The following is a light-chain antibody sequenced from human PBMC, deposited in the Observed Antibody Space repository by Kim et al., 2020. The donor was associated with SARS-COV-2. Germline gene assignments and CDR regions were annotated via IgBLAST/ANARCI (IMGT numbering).Light chain of an antibody. CDR2: TTS. CDR1: QDIRND. CDR3: LQEYSYPMT. J-gene: IGKJ1*01. V-gene: IGKV1-6*01. Sequence: AIQMTQSPPSLSVSVGDRVTITCRASQDIRNDLGWFQQKPGKAPKLLIYTTSSLESGVPSRFSGSGFGTDFTLTISSLQPEDFATYYCLQEYSYPMTFGQGTKVDIK.